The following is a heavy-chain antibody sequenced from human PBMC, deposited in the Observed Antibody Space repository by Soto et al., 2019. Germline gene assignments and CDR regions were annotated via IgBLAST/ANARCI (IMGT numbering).Heavy chain of an antibody. J-gene: IGHJ6*03. CDR2: INHSGST. CDR3: ARGSRYYGSGSYYYYYHKDV. Sequence: SETLSLTCAVYGGSFSGYYWSWIRQPPGKGLEWIGEINHSGSTNYNPSLKSRVTISVDTSKNQFSLKLSSVTAADTAVYYCARGSRYYGSGSYYYYYHKDVSGKGTTVTVS. CDR1: GGSFSGYY. V-gene: IGHV4-34*01. D-gene: IGHD3-10*01.